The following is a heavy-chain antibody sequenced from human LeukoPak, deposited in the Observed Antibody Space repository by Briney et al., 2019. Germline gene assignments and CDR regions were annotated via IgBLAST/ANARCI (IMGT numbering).Heavy chain of an antibody. CDR3: AKVTSRDILTPFDY. CDR1: GFTFSNYA. J-gene: IGHJ4*02. D-gene: IGHD3-9*01. V-gene: IGHV3-23*01. CDR2: FSSSAGST. Sequence: GGSLRLSCAVSGFTFSNYAMSWVRQAPGKGLEWVSTFSSSAGSTYYADSVKGRFTISRDNSKNTLYMQMNSLRAEDTAIYYCAKVTSRDILTPFDYWGQGTLVTVSS.